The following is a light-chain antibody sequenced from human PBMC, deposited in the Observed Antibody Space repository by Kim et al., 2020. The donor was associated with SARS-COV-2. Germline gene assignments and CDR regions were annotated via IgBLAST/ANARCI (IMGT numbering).Light chain of an antibody. CDR3: QEFNTYSA. J-gene: IGKJ2*01. Sequence: LSASVGDRVTITCRASQSISNWLAWYQQKPGKAPKLLIYKASSLESGVPSRFSGSGSGTEFTLTISSLQPDDFATYYCQEFNTYSAFGQGTKLEIK. CDR2: KAS. CDR1: QSISNW. V-gene: IGKV1-5*03.